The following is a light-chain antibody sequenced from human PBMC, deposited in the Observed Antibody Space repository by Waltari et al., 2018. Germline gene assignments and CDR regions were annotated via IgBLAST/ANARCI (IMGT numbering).Light chain of an antibody. CDR2: DVT. Sequence: QSALTQPRSVSGSPGQSVTISCTGTSSDVGGSNYVSWYQQHPGKAPKHMIYDVTKRPSGFPDRFTGSKSGNTASLNSSGLQAEDEADYYCCSYAGSYTWVFGGGTKLTV. CDR1: SSDVGGSNY. J-gene: IGLJ2*01. CDR3: CSYAGSYTWV. V-gene: IGLV2-11*01.